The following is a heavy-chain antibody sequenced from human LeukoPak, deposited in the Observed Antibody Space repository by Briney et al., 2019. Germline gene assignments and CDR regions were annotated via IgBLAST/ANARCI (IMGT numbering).Heavy chain of an antibody. CDR2: IYYTGST. V-gene: IGHV4-59*01. D-gene: IGHD6-19*01. J-gene: IGHJ4*02. Sequence: SETLSLTCTVSGGSISSYYWSWTRQPPGKGLEWIGCIYYTGSTNYNPSLKSRVTISVDTSKNQFSLKLSSVTAADTAVYYCATGRAYSSVDYWGQGTLVTVSS. CDR1: GGSISSYY. CDR3: ATGRAYSSVDY.